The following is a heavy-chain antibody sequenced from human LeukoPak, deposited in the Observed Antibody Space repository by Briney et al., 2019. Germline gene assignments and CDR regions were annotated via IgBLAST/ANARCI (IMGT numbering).Heavy chain of an antibody. J-gene: IGHJ4*02. CDR2: IYSGGST. D-gene: IGHD5-12*01. CDR3: ARDGWLGGARYFDY. V-gene: IGHV3-66*01. CDR1: GFTFSTNY. Sequence: GGSLRLSCAASGFTFSTNYMSWVRQAPGKGLEWVSVIYSGGSTYYTDSVKGRFTISRDNSKNTLYLQMNSLRAEDTAVYYCARDGWLGGARYFDYWGQGTLVTVSS.